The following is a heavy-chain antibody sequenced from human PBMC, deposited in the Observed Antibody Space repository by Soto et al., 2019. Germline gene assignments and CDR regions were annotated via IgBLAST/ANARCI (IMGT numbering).Heavy chain of an antibody. CDR2: VNPILSMS. CDR3: ASSYGSGYRAFDY. CDR1: GDTFNFYS. Sequence: QVQLVQSGAEVKRTGSSVKVSCKASGDTFNFYSINWVRQAPGVGLEWVGRVNPILSMSNYAQRFQGRVTMTADKSTSTAYMERRSLRSEDTGIYYCASSYGSGYRAFDYWGQGALVTVSS. D-gene: IGHD3-10*01. V-gene: IGHV1-69*02. J-gene: IGHJ4*02.